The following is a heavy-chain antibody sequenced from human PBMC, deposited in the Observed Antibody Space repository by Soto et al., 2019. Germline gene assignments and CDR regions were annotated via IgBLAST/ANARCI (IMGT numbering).Heavy chain of an antibody. V-gene: IGHV3-7*05. CDR1: GFTFSSYW. CDR2: IKQDGSEK. Sequence: GGSPRLSCAASGFTFSSYWMSWVRQAPGKGLEWVANIKQDGSEKYYVDSVKGRFTISRDNAKNSLYLQMNSLRAEDTAVYYCARVAPAYANNWFDPWGQGTLVTVSS. J-gene: IGHJ5*02. CDR3: ARVAPAYANNWFDP. D-gene: IGHD2-8*01.